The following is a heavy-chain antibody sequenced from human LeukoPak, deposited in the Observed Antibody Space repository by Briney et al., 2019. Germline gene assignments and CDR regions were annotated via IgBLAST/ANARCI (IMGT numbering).Heavy chain of an antibody. Sequence: PSETLSLTCTVSGGSISSGGYYWSWIRQHPGKGLEWIGYIYYSGSTYYNPSLKSRVTISVDTSKNQFSLKLSSVTAADTAVYYCARGTRITMVRGGSWFDPWGQGTLVTVSS. CDR3: ARGTRITMVRGGSWFDP. CDR1: GGSISSGGYY. D-gene: IGHD3-10*01. J-gene: IGHJ5*02. CDR2: IYYSGST. V-gene: IGHV4-31*03.